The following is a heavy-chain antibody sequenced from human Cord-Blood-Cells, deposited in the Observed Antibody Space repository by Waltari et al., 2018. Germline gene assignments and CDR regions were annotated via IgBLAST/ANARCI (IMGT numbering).Heavy chain of an antibody. CDR1: GGSFSGYY. J-gene: IGHJ4*02. V-gene: IGHV4-34*01. D-gene: IGHD6-6*01. CDR3: ARKSRSRRSNDADY. CDR2: INHSGST. Sequence: QVQLQQWGAGLLKPSETLSLTCAVYGGSFSGYYWSWIRQPPGKGLEWIGEINHSGSTNYNPSLKSRVTISVDTSKNQFSLKLSSVTAADTAVYYCARKSRSRRSNDADYWGQGTLVTVSS.